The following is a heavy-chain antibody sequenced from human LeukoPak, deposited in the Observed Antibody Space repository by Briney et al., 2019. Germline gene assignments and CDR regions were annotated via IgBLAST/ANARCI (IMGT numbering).Heavy chain of an antibody. CDR1: GYTFTSYY. Sequence: ASVKVSCKASGYTFTSYYMHWVRQAPGQGLEWMGIINPSGGSTSYAQKFQGRVTMTRDTSTSTVYMELSSLRYEDTAVYYCARVYCSGGSCYTNYFDYWGQGTLVTVSS. J-gene: IGHJ4*02. V-gene: IGHV1-46*01. D-gene: IGHD2-15*01. CDR3: ARVYCSGGSCYTNYFDY. CDR2: INPSGGST.